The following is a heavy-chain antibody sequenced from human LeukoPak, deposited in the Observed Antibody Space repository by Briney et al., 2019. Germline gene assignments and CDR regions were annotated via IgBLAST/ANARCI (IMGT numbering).Heavy chain of an antibody. CDR2: ISSSSSTI. Sequence: GGSLRLSCAASGFTFSSYSMNWVRQAPGKGLEWVSYISSSSSTIYYADSVKGRFTISRDNAKNSLYLQMNSLRAEDTAVYYCARGRYCSGGSCYEEVLGGEYFQHWGQGTLVTVSS. CDR1: GFTFSSYS. V-gene: IGHV3-48*01. J-gene: IGHJ1*01. CDR3: ARGRYCSGGSCYEEVLGGEYFQH. D-gene: IGHD2-15*01.